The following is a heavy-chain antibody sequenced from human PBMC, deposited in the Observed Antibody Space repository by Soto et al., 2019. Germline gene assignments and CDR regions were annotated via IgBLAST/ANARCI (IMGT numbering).Heavy chain of an antibody. CDR1: GYTFTSYA. Sequence: QVQLVQSGAEEKKPGASVKVSCKASGYTFTSYAMHWVRQAPGQRLEWMGWINAGNGNTKYSPKFQGRVHITRATSASTAYMELRSLRSEDTAVYYCASAVAVPADFDYWGQGTLITVSS. D-gene: IGHD6-19*01. J-gene: IGHJ4*02. V-gene: IGHV1-3*05. CDR2: INAGNGNT. CDR3: ASAVAVPADFDY.